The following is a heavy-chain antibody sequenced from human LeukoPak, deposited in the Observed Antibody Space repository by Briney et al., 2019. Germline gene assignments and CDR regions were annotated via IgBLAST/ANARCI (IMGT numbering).Heavy chain of an antibody. D-gene: IGHD6-19*01. CDR3: ARKRHSSGWYYFDY. Sequence: GGSLRLSCVASGFTFSSYAMHWVRQAPGKGLEWVSSISSSSSYIYYADSVKGRFTISRDNAKNSLYLQMNSLRAEDTAVYYCARKRHSSGWYYFDYWGQGTLVTVSS. CDR2: ISSSSSYI. J-gene: IGHJ4*02. CDR1: GFTFSSYA. V-gene: IGHV3-21*01.